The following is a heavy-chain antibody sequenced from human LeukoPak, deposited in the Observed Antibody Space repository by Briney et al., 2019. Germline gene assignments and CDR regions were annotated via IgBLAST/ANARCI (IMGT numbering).Heavy chain of an antibody. V-gene: IGHV3-11*01. CDR3: ARDPEVAAAAYFDY. Sequence: GGSLRLSCAASGFTFSDYYMSWIRQAPGKGLEWVSYISSGGSTIYYADSVKGRFTISRDNAKNSLYLQMSSLRAEDTAVYYCARDPEVAAAAYFDYWGQGTLVTVSS. CDR1: GFTFSDYY. J-gene: IGHJ4*02. CDR2: ISSGGSTI. D-gene: IGHD6-13*01.